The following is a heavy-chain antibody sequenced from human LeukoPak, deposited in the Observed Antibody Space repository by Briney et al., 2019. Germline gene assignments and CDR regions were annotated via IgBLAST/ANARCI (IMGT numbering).Heavy chain of an antibody. J-gene: IGHJ3*02. CDR3: ARVTYSYGYEGAFDI. V-gene: IGHV1-18*04. CDR1: GYTFTSYG. CDR2: ISAYNGNT. D-gene: IGHD5-18*01. Sequence: GASVKVSSKASGYTFTSYGISWVRQAPGQGLEWMGWISAYNGNTNYAQKPQGRVTMTTDTSTSTAYMELRSLRSDDTAVYYCARVTYSYGYEGAFDIWGQGTMVTVSS.